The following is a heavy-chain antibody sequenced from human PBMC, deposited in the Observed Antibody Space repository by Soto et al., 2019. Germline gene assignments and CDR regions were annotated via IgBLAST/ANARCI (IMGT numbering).Heavy chain of an antibody. D-gene: IGHD2-2*02. Sequence: GGSLRLSCAASGFTFSSYAMSWVRQAPGKGLEWVSAISGSGGSTYYADSVKGRFTISRDNSKNTLYLQMNTLRAEDTAIYYCAKGGSAARPYYFDYWGQGILVTVSS. CDR1: GFTFSSYA. J-gene: IGHJ4*02. CDR3: AKGGSAARPYYFDY. CDR2: ISGSGGST. V-gene: IGHV3-23*01.